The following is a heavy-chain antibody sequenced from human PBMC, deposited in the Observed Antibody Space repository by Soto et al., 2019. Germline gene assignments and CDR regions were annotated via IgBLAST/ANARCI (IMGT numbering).Heavy chain of an antibody. Sequence: SETLSLTCTVSGGSISSSSYYWGWIRQPPGKGLEWIGSIYYSGSTYHNPSLKSRVTISVDTSKNQFSLKLSSVTAADTAVYYCASTYCSSTSCYPYYYYGMDVWGQGTTVTVSS. D-gene: IGHD2-2*01. CDR1: GGSISSSSYY. CDR3: ASTYCSSTSCYPYYYYGMDV. J-gene: IGHJ6*02. V-gene: IGHV4-39*01. CDR2: IYYSGST.